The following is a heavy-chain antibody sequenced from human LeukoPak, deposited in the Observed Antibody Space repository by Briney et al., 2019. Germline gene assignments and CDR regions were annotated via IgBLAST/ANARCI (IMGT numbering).Heavy chain of an antibody. CDR1: GSSISSGGYY. CDR3: ARQGVVTQFDY. J-gene: IGHJ4*02. D-gene: IGHD3-3*01. CDR2: IYYSGST. V-gene: IGHV4-31*03. Sequence: SQTLSLTCTVSGSSISSGGYYWSWIRQHPGKSLEWIGYIYYSGSTYYNPSLKSRVTISVDTSKNQFSLKLSSVTAADTAVYYCARQGVVTQFDYWGQGTLVTVSS.